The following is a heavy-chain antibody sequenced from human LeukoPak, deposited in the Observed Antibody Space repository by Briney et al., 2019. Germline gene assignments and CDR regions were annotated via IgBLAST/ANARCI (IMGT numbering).Heavy chain of an antibody. CDR1: GFTFSSYG. V-gene: IGHV3-30*02. Sequence: PGGSLRLSCAASGFTFSSYGMHWVRQAPGKGLEWVAFIRYDGSNKYYADSVKGRFTISRDNSKNTLYLQMSSLRAEDTAVYYCAKMPIPRYSYGPIDYWGQGTLVTVSS. CDR2: IRYDGSNK. D-gene: IGHD5-18*01. J-gene: IGHJ4*02. CDR3: AKMPIPRYSYGPIDY.